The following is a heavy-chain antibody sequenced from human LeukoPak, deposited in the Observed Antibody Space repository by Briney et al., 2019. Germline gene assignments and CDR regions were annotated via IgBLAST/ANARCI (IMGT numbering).Heavy chain of an antibody. CDR1: GYTFTGYY. Sequence: GASVKVSCKASGYTFTGYYMHWVRQAPGQGLEWMGWINPNSGGTNYAQKFQGRVTMTRDTSISTAYMELSRLRSDDTAVYYCARDPAGGSYLGHFDYWGQGTLVTVSS. J-gene: IGHJ4*02. CDR2: INPNSGGT. V-gene: IGHV1-2*02. CDR3: ARDPAGGSYLGHFDY. D-gene: IGHD1-26*01.